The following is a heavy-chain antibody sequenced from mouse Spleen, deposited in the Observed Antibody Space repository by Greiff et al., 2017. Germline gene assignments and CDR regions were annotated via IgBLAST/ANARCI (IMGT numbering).Heavy chain of an antibody. D-gene: IGHD2-1*01. J-gene: IGHJ3*01. V-gene: IGHV5-12*02. CDR3: ARGGIYYGNYGFAY. Sequence: EVKLMESGGGLVQPGGSLKLSCATSGFTFSDYYMYWVRQTPEKRLEWVAYISNGGGSTYYPDTVKGRFTISRDNAKNTLYLQMSRLKSEDTAMYYCARGGIYYGNYGFAYWGQGTLVTVSA. CDR2: ISNGGGST. CDR1: GFTFSDYY.